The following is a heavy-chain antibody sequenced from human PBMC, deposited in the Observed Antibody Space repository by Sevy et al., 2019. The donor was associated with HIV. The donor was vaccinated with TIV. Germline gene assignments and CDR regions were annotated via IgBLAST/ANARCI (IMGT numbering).Heavy chain of an antibody. V-gene: IGHV1-69*13. CDR2: IIPIFGTA. CDR1: GGTFSSYA. D-gene: IGHD2-15*01. Sequence: ASVKVSCKASGGTFSSYAISWVRQAPGQGLEWMGGIIPIFGTANYAQKFQGRVTITANECTSTAYMELSSLRSEDTAVYYCARGGYEFVASCYYYYGMDVWGQGTTVTVSS. J-gene: IGHJ6*02. CDR3: ARGGYEFVASCYYYYGMDV.